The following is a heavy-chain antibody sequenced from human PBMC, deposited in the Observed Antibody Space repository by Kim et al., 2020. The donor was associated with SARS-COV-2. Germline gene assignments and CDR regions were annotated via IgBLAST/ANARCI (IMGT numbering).Heavy chain of an antibody. J-gene: IGHJ4*02. CDR2: LNPNSGGT. V-gene: IGHV1-2*06. D-gene: IGHD5-18*01. CDR3: ARDLPPSPTASGGY. CDR1: GYTFTNYF. Sequence: ASVKVSCKASGYTFTNYFLHWVRQAPGQGLEWMGRLNPNSGGTDYAQKFQGRVTMTRGSSISTAYMELRRLTSDDTAVYYCARDLPPSPTASGGYWGQGTLVTVSS.